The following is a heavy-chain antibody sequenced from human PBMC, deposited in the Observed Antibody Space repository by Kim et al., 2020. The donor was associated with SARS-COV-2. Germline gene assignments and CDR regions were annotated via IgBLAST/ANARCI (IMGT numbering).Heavy chain of an antibody. CDR1: GYSFTSYW. CDR2: IDPSDYYT. D-gene: IGHD3-10*01. Sequence: GESLKIACKGSGYSFTSYWISWVRQMPGKGLEWMGRIDPSDYYTNYSPSFQGHVTISADKSISTAYLQWSSLKASDTAMYYCATPMVRDYYYYGMDVWGQGTTVTVSS. J-gene: IGHJ6*02. CDR3: ATPMVRDYYYYGMDV. V-gene: IGHV5-10-1*01.